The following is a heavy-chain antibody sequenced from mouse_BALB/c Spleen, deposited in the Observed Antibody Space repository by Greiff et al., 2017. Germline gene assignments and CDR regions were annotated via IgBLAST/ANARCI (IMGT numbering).Heavy chain of an antibody. CDR2: INSNGGST. CDR1: GFTFSSYG. J-gene: IGHJ4*01. CDR3: ARANYHYAMDY. Sequence: EVKLVESGGGLVKPGGSLKLSCAASGFTFSSYGMSWVRQTPDKRLELVATINSNGGSTYYPDSVKGRFTISRDNAKNTLYLQMSSLKSEDTAMYYCARANYHYAMDYWGQGTSVTVSS. D-gene: IGHD1-1*01. V-gene: IGHV5-6-3*01.